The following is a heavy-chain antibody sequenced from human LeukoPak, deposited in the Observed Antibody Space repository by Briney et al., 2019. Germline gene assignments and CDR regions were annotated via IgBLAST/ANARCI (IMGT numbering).Heavy chain of an antibody. Sequence: PSQTLSLTCSVSGYSIRSGYQWGWIRQAPGKGLEWIGSINYSGRTYDNPSLKSRVTISIDTSKNQIFLKLRSTTAADTAHYYCARAEINDYNRYWGQGILVIVSS. V-gene: IGHV4-38-2*01. CDR3: ARAEINDYNRY. CDR2: INYSGRT. D-gene: IGHD4-11*01. CDR1: GYSIRSGYQ. J-gene: IGHJ4*02.